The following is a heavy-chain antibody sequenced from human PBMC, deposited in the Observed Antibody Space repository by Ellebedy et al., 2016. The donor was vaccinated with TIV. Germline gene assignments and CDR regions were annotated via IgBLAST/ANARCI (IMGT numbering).Heavy chain of an antibody. CDR2: FYHTGPT. CDR3: ARVNWFGELGGYLDS. V-gene: IGHV4-4*02. CDR1: GDSISSSTW. Sequence: MPSETLSLTCAVSGDSISSSTWWSWVRQPPGKGLEWTGEFYHTGPTNYNPSLKRRVTISVDKSKNQFSLKLNSVSAADPAVYYFARVNWFGELGGYLDSWGQGTLVTVSS. D-gene: IGHD3-10*01. J-gene: IGHJ4*02.